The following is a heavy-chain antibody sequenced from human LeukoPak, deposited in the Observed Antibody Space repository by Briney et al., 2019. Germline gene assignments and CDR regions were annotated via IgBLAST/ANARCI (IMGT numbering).Heavy chain of an antibody. D-gene: IGHD3-10*01. CDR3: ARPRRGSFNCFEY. Sequence: EASVKVSCKASGYTFTGYYIHYVRQAPGQGLEYMGWINPNSGDTIYAQKFQGRVTMTRDTSISTVYMELSRLRSDDTAVYYCARPRRGSFNCFEYWGQGTLVTVSS. J-gene: IGHJ4*02. CDR2: INPNSGDT. CDR1: GYTFTGYY. V-gene: IGHV1-2*02.